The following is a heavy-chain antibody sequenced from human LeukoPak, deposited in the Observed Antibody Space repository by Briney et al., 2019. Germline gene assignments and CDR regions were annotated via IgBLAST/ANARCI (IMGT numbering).Heavy chain of an antibody. CDR2: SYYSGST. J-gene: IGHJ3*02. CDR1: GGSISSSSYY. D-gene: IGHD3-22*01. CDR3: ARQDRMGYYNSSGYYPPLYAFDI. V-gene: IGHV4-39*01. Sequence: SETLSLTCAVSGGSISSSSYYWGWIRQPPGKGLEWIGSSYYSGSTYYNPSLKSRVTISVDTSKNQFSLKLHYVTAAEKDLYYSARQDRMGYYNSSGYYPPLYAFDIWGQGTMVTVSS.